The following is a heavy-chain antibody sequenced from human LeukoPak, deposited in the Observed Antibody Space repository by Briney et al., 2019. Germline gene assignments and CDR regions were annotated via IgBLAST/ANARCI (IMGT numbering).Heavy chain of an antibody. Sequence: SETLSLTCTVSGGSINNFFWNWVRQSPGKGLEWIGYVYHSGNTNYNPSLWGRVTMFVDTSNNQFSLRLTSLTAADTAVYYCARVPWKFEPFDIWGQGTKVTVSS. D-gene: IGHD1-1*01. CDR2: VYHSGNT. CDR3: ARVPWKFEPFDI. J-gene: IGHJ3*02. CDR1: GGSINNFF. V-gene: IGHV4-59*01.